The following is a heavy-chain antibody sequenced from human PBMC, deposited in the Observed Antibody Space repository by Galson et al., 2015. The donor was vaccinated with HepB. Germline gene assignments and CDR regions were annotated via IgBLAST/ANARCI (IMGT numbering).Heavy chain of an antibody. CDR3: AGVSHYWYFDL. J-gene: IGHJ2*01. V-gene: IGHV4-59*08. CDR1: GGSISSYY. Sequence: ETLSLTCTVSGGSISSYYWSWIRQPPGKGLEWIGYIYYSGSTNYNPSLKSRVTISVDTSKNQFSLKLSSVTAADTAVYYCAGVSHYWYFDLWGRGTLVTVSS. D-gene: IGHD6-13*01. CDR2: IYYSGST.